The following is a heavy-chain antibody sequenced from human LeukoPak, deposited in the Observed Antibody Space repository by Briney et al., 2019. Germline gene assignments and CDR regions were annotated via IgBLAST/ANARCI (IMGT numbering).Heavy chain of an antibody. CDR1: GFTFSNCA. CDR3: AKGLYGSGTSDY. D-gene: IGHD3-10*01. CDR2: ISGSGGST. V-gene: IGHV3-23*01. Sequence: PGGSLRLSCAASGFTFSNCAMSWVRQAPGKGLEWVSLISGSGGSTDYADSVKGRFTISRDNSKNTVYLQMSGLRAEDTALYYCAKGLYGSGTSDYWGQGTLVTVSA. J-gene: IGHJ4*02.